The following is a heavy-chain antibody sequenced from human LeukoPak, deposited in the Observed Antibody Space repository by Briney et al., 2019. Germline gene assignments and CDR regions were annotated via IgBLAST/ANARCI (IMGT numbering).Heavy chain of an antibody. CDR1: GGSISSGDYY. CDR3: ARGFYCSSTSCWSGMDV. Sequence: SETLSLTCTVSGGSISSGDYYWSWIRQPPGKGLEWIGEINHSGSTNYNPSLKSRVTISVDTSKNQFSLKLSSVTAADTAVYYCARGFYCSSTSCWSGMDVWGKGTTVTVSS. CDR2: INHSGST. J-gene: IGHJ6*04. D-gene: IGHD2-2*01. V-gene: IGHV4-39*07.